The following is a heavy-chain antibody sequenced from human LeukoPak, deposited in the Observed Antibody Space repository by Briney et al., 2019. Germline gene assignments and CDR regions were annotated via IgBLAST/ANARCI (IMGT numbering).Heavy chain of an antibody. V-gene: IGHV3-48*03. CDR3: AELGITMIGGV. J-gene: IGHJ6*04. CDR2: ISSSGSTI. Sequence: GGALRLSCAASGFTFSSYEMNWVRQAPGKGLEWVSYISSSGSTIYYADSVKGRFTISRDNVKNSLYLQMNSLRAEDTAVYYCAELGITMIGGVWGKGTTVTISS. CDR1: GFTFSSYE. D-gene: IGHD3-10*02.